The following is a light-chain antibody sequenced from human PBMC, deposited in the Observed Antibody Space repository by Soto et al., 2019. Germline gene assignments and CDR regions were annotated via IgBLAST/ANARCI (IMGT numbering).Light chain of an antibody. CDR2: GAS. CDR1: QTVSSN. V-gene: IGKV3-15*01. Sequence: EIILTQSPDTLSLSPGERATLSCRASQTVSSNYLAWCQQRPGQAPRLLIYGASTSATGIPARFSGSGSGTEFTLTISSLQSEDFAVYYCQQYDNWPWTFGQGTKVDI. CDR3: QQYDNWPWT. J-gene: IGKJ1*01.